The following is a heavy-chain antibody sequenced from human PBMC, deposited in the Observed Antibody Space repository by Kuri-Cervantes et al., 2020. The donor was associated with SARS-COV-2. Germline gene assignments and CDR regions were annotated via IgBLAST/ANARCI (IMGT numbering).Heavy chain of an antibody. Sequence: GESLKISCAASGFTFSSYGMHWVRQAPGKGLEWVAFIRYDGSNKYYADSVKGRFTISRDNSKNTLYLQMNSLRAEDTAVYYCARGPDVLLWFGELLYFDYWGQGTLVTVSS. CDR2: IRYDGSNK. CDR3: ARGPDVLLWFGELLYFDY. D-gene: IGHD3-10*01. J-gene: IGHJ4*02. CDR1: GFTFSSYG. V-gene: IGHV3-30*02.